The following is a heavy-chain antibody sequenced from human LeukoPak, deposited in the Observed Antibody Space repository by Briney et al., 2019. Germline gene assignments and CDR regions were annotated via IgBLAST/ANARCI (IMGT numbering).Heavy chain of an antibody. J-gene: IGHJ4*02. CDR1: GYNFAGSW. CDR2: IYPGDSDT. Sequence: GESLKISCRGSGYNFAGSWIGWVRQTPGKGLEWMGVIYPGDSDTRYGPSFQGQVTISVGKSINTTYLQWSNLKASDAAMYYCARLRGLYGSGSFHDYWGQGTPVTVSS. D-gene: IGHD3-10*01. CDR3: ARLRGLYGSGSFHDY. V-gene: IGHV5-51*01.